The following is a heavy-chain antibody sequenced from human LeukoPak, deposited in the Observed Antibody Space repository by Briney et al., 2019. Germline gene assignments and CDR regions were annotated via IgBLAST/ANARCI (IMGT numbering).Heavy chain of an antibody. J-gene: IGHJ4*02. D-gene: IGHD6-13*01. CDR3: ARDGAAADLGVDY. CDR2: INPNSGGT. CDR1: GYTFTGYY. V-gene: IGHV1-2*02. Sequence: SVKVSCKAAGYTFTGYYMHWVRQAPGQGLEWMGWINPNSGGTNYAQKFQGRFTMTRDTSISTAYMELSRLRSDDTAVYYCARDGAAADLGVDYWGQGTLVTVSS.